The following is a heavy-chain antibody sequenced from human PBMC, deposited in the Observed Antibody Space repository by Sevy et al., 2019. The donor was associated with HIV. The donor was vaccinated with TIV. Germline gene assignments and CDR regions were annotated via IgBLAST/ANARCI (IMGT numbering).Heavy chain of an antibody. J-gene: IGHJ4*02. Sequence: GGSLRLSCAASGFTFSSYSMNWVRQAPGKGLEWVSSISSSSSYIYYADSVKGRFTISRDNAKNSLYLQMNSLRAEETAVYYCARETMVRGVISYWGQGTLVTVSS. CDR3: ARETMVRGVISY. CDR1: GFTFSSYS. CDR2: ISSSSSYI. V-gene: IGHV3-21*01. D-gene: IGHD3-10*01.